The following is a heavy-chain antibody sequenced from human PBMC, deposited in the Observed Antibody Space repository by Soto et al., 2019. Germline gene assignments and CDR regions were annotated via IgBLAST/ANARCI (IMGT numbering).Heavy chain of an antibody. J-gene: IGHJ4*02. D-gene: IGHD2-15*01. CDR3: TRDAPGVAPH. CDR1: GGAIIDGPTF. Sequence: QVQLQASGPGLVKPSHTLSLTGIASGGAIIDGPTFLNWFRRHPESGLEWMGYSNYRGTSNYSPTLPSRVLISIETPNNEFRLRLPSVTAADTAVYFCTRDAPGVAPHWGRETLVNVPS. V-gene: IGHV4-31*03. CDR2: SNYRGTS.